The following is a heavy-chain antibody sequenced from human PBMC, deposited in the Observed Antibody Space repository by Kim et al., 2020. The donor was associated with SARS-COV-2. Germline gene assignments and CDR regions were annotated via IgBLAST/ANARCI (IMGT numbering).Heavy chain of an antibody. CDR1: GFTFSSYA. V-gene: IGHV3-64D*09. J-gene: IGHJ3*02. Sequence: GGSLRLSCSASGFTFSSYAMHWVRQAPGKGLEYVSAISSNGGSTYYADSVKGRFTISRDNSKNTLYLQMSSLRAEDTAVYYCVKIAMIVVVDAFDIWGQGTMVTVSS. D-gene: IGHD3-22*01. CDR3: VKIAMIVVVDAFDI. CDR2: ISSNGGST.